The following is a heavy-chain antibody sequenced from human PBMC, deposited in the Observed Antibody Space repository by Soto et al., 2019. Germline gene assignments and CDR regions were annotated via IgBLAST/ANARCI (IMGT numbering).Heavy chain of an antibody. D-gene: IGHD1-26*01. J-gene: IGHJ4*02. CDR2: MQPSSGRT. CDR3: ARGVAAGADY. V-gene: IGHV1-8*01. Sequence: ASVKVSCLASGYSFTSLDINWVRQTTGQGLEWMGWMQPSSGRTGYAQKFQGRVAMTRDTSINTAYMALSSLTSEDTTFYNCARGVAAGADYWGQGTMGTVCS. CDR1: GYSFTSLD.